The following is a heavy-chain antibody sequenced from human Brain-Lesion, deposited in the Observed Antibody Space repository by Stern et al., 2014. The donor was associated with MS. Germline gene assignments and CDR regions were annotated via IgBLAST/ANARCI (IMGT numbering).Heavy chain of an antibody. CDR1: GGSISSGGYY. CDR3: ARGRVVPGFQYYATDV. D-gene: IGHD2-2*01. V-gene: IGHV4-61*02. Sequence: QVQLGQSGPGLVKPSQTLSLSCTVSGGSISSGGYYWSWIRQPAGKGLEWIGRIFNSGSTSYNPPPKSRVTIPIDTSHNQSAPRLNPMTAADTAVYYCARGRVVPGFQYYATDVWGQGTTVIVSS. J-gene: IGHJ6*02. CDR2: IFNSGST.